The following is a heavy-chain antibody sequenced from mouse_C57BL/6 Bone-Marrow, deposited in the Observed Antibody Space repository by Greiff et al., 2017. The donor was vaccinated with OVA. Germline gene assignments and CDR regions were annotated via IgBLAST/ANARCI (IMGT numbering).Heavy chain of an antibody. Sequence: VQLQQSGAELVRPGASVKLSCTASGFNFKDDYMHWVKQRPEQGLEWIGWIDPENGDTEYASKFQGKATITADTSSNTAYLQLSSLTSEDTAVYYCTTEDGYPYYYAMDYWGQGTSVTVSS. J-gene: IGHJ4*01. CDR3: TTEDGYPYYYAMDY. D-gene: IGHD2-3*01. CDR1: GFNFKDDY. CDR2: IDPENGDT. V-gene: IGHV14-4*01.